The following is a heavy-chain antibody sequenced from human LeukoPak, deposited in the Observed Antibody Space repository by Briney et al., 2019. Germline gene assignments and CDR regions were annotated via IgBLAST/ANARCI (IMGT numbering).Heavy chain of an antibody. CDR3: ARGGAVGGRFDP. D-gene: IGHD1-26*01. V-gene: IGHV3-7*01. CDR2: MKEDGIDI. CDR1: GFTFNSYT. J-gene: IGHJ5*02. Sequence: GGSLRLSCGASGFTFNSYTMSWVRQAPGKGVEGVAKMKEDGIDIYYGDSVRGRFTISRDNAKDSLYLQMNSLRADDTAVYYGARGGAVGGRFDPWGQGTQVTVSS.